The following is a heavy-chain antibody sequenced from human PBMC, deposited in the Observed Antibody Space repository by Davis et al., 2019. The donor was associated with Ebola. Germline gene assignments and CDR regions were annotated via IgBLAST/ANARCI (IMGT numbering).Heavy chain of an antibody. V-gene: IGHV4-59*02. CDR1: GGSVSGHY. CDR3: ARFGEGAY. CDR2: ISGSGRT. Sequence: PSETLSLTCTVSGGSVSGHYWNWIRQPPGKGLEWIGSISGSGRTSYNPSLKSRVTISADTSKNQFSLNLNSVSAADTAVDLCARFGEGAYWGQGTLVTVSS. J-gene: IGHJ4*02. D-gene: IGHD2-21*01.